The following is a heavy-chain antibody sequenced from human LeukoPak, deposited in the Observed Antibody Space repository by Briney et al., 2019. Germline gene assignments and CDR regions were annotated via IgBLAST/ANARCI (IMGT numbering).Heavy chain of an antibody. CDR3: EKPGYGWGGRDINY. D-gene: IGHD3-10*01. CDR2: ISWNSGSI. V-gene: IGHV3-9*01. Sequence: GGSLRLSCAASGFTLDDYAMHWVRQAPGKGLERVSGISWNSGSIGYADSVKGRFSISRDNRKKSLYLQMNSLRAEDTAFNHCEKPGYGWGGRDINYWGRGTLVPVSS. CDR1: GFTLDDYA. J-gene: IGHJ4*02.